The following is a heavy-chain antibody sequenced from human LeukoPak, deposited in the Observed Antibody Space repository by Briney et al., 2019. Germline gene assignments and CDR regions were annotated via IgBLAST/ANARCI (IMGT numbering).Heavy chain of an antibody. CDR3: ARGHYGANLFDY. V-gene: IGHV4-30-4*01. Sequence: SQTLSLTCTVSGGSISSGDYYWSWIRQPPGKGLEWIGYIYYSGSTYYNPSLKSRVTISVDTSKNQFSLKLSSVPAADTAVYYCARGHYGANLFDYWGQGTLVTVSS. CDR1: GGSISSGDYY. J-gene: IGHJ4*02. D-gene: IGHD4-17*01. CDR2: IYYSGST.